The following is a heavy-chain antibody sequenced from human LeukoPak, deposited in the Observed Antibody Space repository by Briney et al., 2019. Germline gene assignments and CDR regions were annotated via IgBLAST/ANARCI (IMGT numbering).Heavy chain of an antibody. CDR2: IIPIFGTA. V-gene: IGHV1-69*06. D-gene: IGHD6-13*01. CDR3: ARSYSSSWYYLDY. CDR1: GYTFASYA. Sequence: GASVKVSCKASGYTFASYAISWVRQAPGQGLEWMGGIIPIFGTANYAQKFQGRVTITADKSTSTAYMELSSLRSEDTAVYYCARSYSSSWYYLDYWGQGTLVTVSS. J-gene: IGHJ4*02.